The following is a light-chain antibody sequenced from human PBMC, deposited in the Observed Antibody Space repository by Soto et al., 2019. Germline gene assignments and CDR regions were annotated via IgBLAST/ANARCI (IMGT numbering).Light chain of an antibody. CDR1: RSLLHPNGYSY. J-gene: IGKJ1*01. CDR2: LGS. Sequence: IVMTQSPLSLPVTPGEPASISCRSSRSLLHPNGYSYLDWYLQKPGQPPQLLIYLGSNRASGVTDRFSGSGSVTDFTLKITRVEAEDVGVYYCRQALQIAGTFGQGTKVEFK. CDR3: RQALQIAGT. V-gene: IGKV2-28*01.